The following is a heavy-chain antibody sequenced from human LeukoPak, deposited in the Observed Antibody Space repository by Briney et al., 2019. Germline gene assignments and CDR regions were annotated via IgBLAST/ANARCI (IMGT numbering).Heavy chain of an antibody. CDR1: GFTFSDYY. J-gene: IGHJ4*02. Sequence: GGSLRLSCAASGFTFSDYYMSWIRQAPGKGLEWVSYITSSGSTIYYADSVKGRFTISRDNAKNSLYLQMNSQRAEDAAVYYCARDVAKYYYDSSGFWGQGTLVTVSS. D-gene: IGHD3-22*01. V-gene: IGHV3-11*01. CDR3: ARDVAKYYYDSSGF. CDR2: ITSSGSTI.